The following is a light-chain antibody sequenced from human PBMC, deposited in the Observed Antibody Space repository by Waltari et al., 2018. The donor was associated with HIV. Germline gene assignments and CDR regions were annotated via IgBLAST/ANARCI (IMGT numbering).Light chain of an antibody. V-gene: IGLV2-14*03. CDR1: RPSPRFYHS. J-gene: IGLJ2*01. CDR2: DIN. Sequence: QSALPHPASASGLLGQSITLSLPGTRPSPRFYHSFPWYQQYPGKIPRLIIFDINNRPSGVSDHFSGSRSGNSASLTFSGLQSGDEAHYYCASNRLDYTLIFGGGTKLTVL. CDR3: ASNRLDYTLI.